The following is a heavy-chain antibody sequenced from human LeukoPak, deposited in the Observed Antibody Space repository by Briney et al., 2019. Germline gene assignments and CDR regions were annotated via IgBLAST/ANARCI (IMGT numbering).Heavy chain of an antibody. CDR1: GASVKSDY. CDR2: VYYSGTT. J-gene: IGHJ5*02. CDR3: ARDETHFYGSGSSNWFDP. Sequence: KSSETLSLTCSVSGASVKSDYWSWIRQSPGKGLEWIANVYYSGTTIYNPSLKSRPTISLDTSKNQFSLNLSSVTAADTAVYYCARDETHFYGSGSSNWFDPWGQGILVTVSS. V-gene: IGHV4-59*02. D-gene: IGHD3-10*01.